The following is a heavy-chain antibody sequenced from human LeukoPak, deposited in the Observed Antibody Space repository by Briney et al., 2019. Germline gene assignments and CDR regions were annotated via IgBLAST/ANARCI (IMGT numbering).Heavy chain of an antibody. CDR3: ARRPSYDSSGYPVDD. J-gene: IGHJ4*02. D-gene: IGHD3-22*01. V-gene: IGHV5-51*01. Sequence: GESLQISCKGSGYSFASFWIAWVRQMPGKGLEWMGIIWPIDSDTIYSPSFQGQVTTSVDKSISTAYLQWSSLKASDTAMYYCARRPSYDSSGYPVDDWGQGTLVTVSS. CDR1: GYSFASFW. CDR2: IWPIDSDT.